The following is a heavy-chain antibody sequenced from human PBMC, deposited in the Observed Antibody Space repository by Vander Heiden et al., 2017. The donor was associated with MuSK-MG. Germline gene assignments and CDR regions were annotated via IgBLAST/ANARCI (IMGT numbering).Heavy chain of an antibody. CDR1: GDSMSNDY. Sequence: QVQLQESGPGLVKPSETLSLTCTVSGDSMSNDYWNWIRQPAGKGLEWIGRIYFTGSTNSNPSFKSRVTMSVDTSKNQFSLKLTSVTAADTAVYYCARAILWRGFDPWGQGNLVIVS. CDR2: IYFTGST. J-gene: IGHJ5*02. CDR3: ARAILWRGFDP. V-gene: IGHV4-4*07. D-gene: IGHD3-3*01.